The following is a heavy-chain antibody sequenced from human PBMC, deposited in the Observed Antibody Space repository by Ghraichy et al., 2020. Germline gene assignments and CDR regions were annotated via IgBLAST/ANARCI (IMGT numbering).Heavy chain of an antibody. V-gene: IGHV4-59*01. Sequence: SQTLSLTCTVSGGSISSYYWSWIRQPPGKGLEWIGYIYDNGITNYNPSLKSRVTISVDMSRNQFSLKLSSVTAADTAVYYCARCQSTVVTGYYDMDVWGQGTTVTVSS. CDR2: IYDNGIT. CDR1: GGSISSYY. CDR3: ARCQSTVVTGYYDMDV. D-gene: IGHD4-23*01. J-gene: IGHJ6*02.